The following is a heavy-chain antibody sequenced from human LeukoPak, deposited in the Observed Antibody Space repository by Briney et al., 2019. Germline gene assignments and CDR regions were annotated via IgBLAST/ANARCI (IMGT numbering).Heavy chain of an antibody. J-gene: IGHJ4*02. Sequence: HSGGSLRLSCAASGFTVSSNYMSWVRQAPGKGLGWVSIIYSGGSRYYADSVKGRFTISRDNSKNTLYLQMNTLRAEDTAVYYCARYKTAGDYFDYWGQGTLVTVSS. CDR3: ARYKTAGDYFDY. D-gene: IGHD2-21*02. CDR2: IYSGGSR. V-gene: IGHV3-53*01. CDR1: GFTVSSNY.